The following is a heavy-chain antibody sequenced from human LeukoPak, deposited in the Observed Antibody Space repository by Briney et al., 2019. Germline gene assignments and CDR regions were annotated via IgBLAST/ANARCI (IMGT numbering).Heavy chain of an antibody. CDR3: AAGYCSSTSCYAPHHDAFDI. J-gene: IGHJ3*02. Sequence: ASVKVSCKVSGYTLTELSMHWVRQAPGKGLEWMGGFDPEDGETIYAQKFQGRVTMTEDTSTDTAYMELSSLRSEDTAVYCCAAGYCSSTSCYAPHHDAFDIWGQGTMVTVSS. CDR2: FDPEDGET. CDR1: GYTLTELS. D-gene: IGHD2-2*01. V-gene: IGHV1-24*01.